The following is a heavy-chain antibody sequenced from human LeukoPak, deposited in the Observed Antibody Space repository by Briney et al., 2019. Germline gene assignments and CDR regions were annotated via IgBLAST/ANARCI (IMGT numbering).Heavy chain of an antibody. Sequence: GGSLRLSCAASGFTFSKYWLHWVRHPPGRGLVWLSRINPDDKSTSYADSVKGRFTISIDDAKETLFLQMNSLTAEDTAVYYCLTIVETPIDAFDIWGQGAMVTVSS. CDR1: GFTFSKYW. J-gene: IGHJ3*02. CDR2: INPDDKST. CDR3: LTIVETPIDAFDI. D-gene: IGHD4-23*01. V-gene: IGHV3-74*01.